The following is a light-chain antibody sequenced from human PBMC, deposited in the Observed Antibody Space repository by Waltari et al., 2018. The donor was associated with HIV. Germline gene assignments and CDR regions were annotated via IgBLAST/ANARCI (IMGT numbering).Light chain of an antibody. CDR1: RSVLYSSDNKNY. CDR2: WAS. V-gene: IGKV4-1*01. Sequence: DIVMTQSPDSLTVSLGERATLHCKSSRSVLYSSDNKNYLVWYQQKSGQSPKVVISWASTRESGVPDRFSGSGSGTDFTLTISSLQAEDVALYYCQQYFKTPYTFGQGTKVEI. J-gene: IGKJ2*01. CDR3: QQYFKTPYT.